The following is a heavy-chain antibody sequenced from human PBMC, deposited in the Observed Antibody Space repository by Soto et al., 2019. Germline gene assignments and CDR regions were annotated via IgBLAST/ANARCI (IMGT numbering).Heavy chain of an antibody. D-gene: IGHD4-17*01. CDR1: GYTFTSYG. J-gene: IGHJ4*02. CDR2: ISAYNGNT. Sequence: ASVKVSFKASGYTFTSYGISWVRQAPGQGLEWMGWISAYNGNTNYAQKLQGRVTMTTDTSTSTAYMELRSLRSDDTAVYYCARDTGWTVTTAFDYWGQGTLVTVSS. CDR3: ARDTGWTVTTAFDY. V-gene: IGHV1-18*01.